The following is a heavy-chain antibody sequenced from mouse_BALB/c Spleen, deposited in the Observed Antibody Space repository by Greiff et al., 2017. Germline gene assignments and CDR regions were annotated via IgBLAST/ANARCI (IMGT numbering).Heavy chain of an antibody. CDR1: GYAFSSYW. D-gene: IGHD1-1*01. CDR2: IYTGDGDT. V-gene: IGHV1-80*01. CDR3: AGGYYGSSYYFDY. Sequence: VQLKESGAELVRPGSSVKISCKASGYAFSSYWMNWVKQRPGRGLEWIGQIYTGDGDTNYNGKFKGKATLTADKSSSTAYMQLSSLTSEDSAVYFCAGGYYGSSYYFDYWGQGTTLTVSS. J-gene: IGHJ2*01.